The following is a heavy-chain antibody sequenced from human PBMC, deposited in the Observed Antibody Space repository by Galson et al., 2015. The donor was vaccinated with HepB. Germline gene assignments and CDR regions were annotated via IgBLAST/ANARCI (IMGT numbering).Heavy chain of an antibody. V-gene: IGHV3-15*01. D-gene: IGHD7-27*01. CDR3: TAQKLGRGAFDI. CDR2: IRTKTDGGTT. Sequence: APGRGLEWVGRIRTKTDGGTTDYTAPVKGRFTISRDDSKNTLYLQMTSLKTEDTAVYFCTAQKLGRGAFDIWGQGTMVTVSS. J-gene: IGHJ3*02.